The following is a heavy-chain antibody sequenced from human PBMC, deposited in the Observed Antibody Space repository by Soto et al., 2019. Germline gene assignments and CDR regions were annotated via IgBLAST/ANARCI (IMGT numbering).Heavy chain of an antibody. CDR3: ATGVVSDAFDI. D-gene: IGHD3-16*01. V-gene: IGHV4-31*03. CDR1: GGSISSGGYY. J-gene: IGHJ3*02. Sequence: QVQLQESGPGLVKPSQTLSLTCTVSGGSISSGGYYWSWIRQHPGKGLEWIGYIYYSGSTYYNPSLKSRVTISVDTSKNQFSLQLSSATAADTAVYYCATGVVSDAFDIWGQGTMVTVSS. CDR2: IYYSGST.